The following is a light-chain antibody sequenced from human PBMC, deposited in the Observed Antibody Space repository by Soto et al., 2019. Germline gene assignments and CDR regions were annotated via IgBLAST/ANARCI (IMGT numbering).Light chain of an antibody. Sequence: EIVMTQFPDTLSVSPGERATLSCRASQSIRGSLAWYQQKPGQAPRLLIYDASTGATGIPDRFSASGSGTEFTLTISSLQSEDFAVHYCQQYNKWPLSFGGGTKVELK. CDR3: QQYNKWPLS. V-gene: IGKV3-15*01. CDR2: DAS. CDR1: QSIRGS. J-gene: IGKJ4*01.